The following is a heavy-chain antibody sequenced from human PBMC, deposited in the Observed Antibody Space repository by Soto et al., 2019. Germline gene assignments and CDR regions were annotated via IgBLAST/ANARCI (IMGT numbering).Heavy chain of an antibody. D-gene: IGHD5-12*01. CDR1: WVTFSSLG. CDR2: ISYDGSNK. CDR3: AKGLGAPLYSGSPS. Sequence: PGGSLRLSCAASWVTFSSLGIHWVRQAQGKGLEWVAVISYDGSNKYYADSVKGRFTISRDNSKNTLYLQMNSLRAEDTAVYYCAKGLGAPLYSGSPSWGQGTLVTVSS. J-gene: IGHJ5*02. V-gene: IGHV3-30*18.